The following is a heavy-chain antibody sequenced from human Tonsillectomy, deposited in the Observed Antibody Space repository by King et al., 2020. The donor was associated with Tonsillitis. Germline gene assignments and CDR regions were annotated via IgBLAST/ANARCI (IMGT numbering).Heavy chain of an antibody. CDR2: INHSGST. J-gene: IGHJ3*02. CDR1: GGSFSGYY. V-gene: IGHV4-34*01. D-gene: IGHD3-22*01. Sequence: VQLQQWGAGLLKPSETLSLTCAVYGGSFSGYYWGWIRQPPGKGLEWIGEINHSGSTNYNPSLKSRVTISVDTSKNQFSLKLSSVTAADTAVYYCATRPTYYYDSSGYYSGNSAFDIWGQGTMVTVSS. CDR3: ATRPTYYYDSSGYYSGNSAFDI.